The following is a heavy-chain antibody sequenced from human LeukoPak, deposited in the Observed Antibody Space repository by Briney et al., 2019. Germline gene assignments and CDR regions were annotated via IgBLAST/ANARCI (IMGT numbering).Heavy chain of an antibody. CDR3: ARGWDSSSRDY. CDR1: GGSFSGYY. Sequence: PSETLSLTCAVYGGSFSGYYWSWIRQPPGKGLEWIGYIYYSGSTNYNPSLKSRVTISVDTSKNQFSLKLSSVTAADTAVYYCARGWDSSSRDYWGQGTLVTVSS. D-gene: IGHD6-6*01. CDR2: IYYSGST. J-gene: IGHJ4*02. V-gene: IGHV4-59*01.